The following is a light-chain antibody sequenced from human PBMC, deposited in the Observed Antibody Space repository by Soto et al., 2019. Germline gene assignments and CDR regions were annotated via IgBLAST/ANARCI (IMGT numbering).Light chain of an antibody. CDR2: GAA. CDR3: QQYGSSPWP. CDR1: QSVSSNY. V-gene: IGKV3-20*01. Sequence: EIVLRQSPGTQSLSPGERATLSCRASQSVSSNYLAWYQQKPGQAPRLLIYGAASRAIGIPDRFSGSGSGTDFTLTISILEPEDFAVYYCQQYGSSPWPFGQGTKV. J-gene: IGKJ1*01.